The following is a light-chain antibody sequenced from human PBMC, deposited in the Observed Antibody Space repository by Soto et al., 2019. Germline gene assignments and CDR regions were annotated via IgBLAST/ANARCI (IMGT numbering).Light chain of an antibody. CDR2: WAS. J-gene: IGKJ3*01. V-gene: IGKV4-1*01. Sequence: DILMTRSPDSLAVSLGESATSSCNSSQLVLYSPNNKNYLAWYPQKPGQPPKLLIYWASTRESGVPDRFSGSGSGTDFTLTISSLQAEDVAVYYCQQYYSTPPTFGPGTKVDI. CDR1: QLVLYSPNNKNY. CDR3: QQYYSTPPT.